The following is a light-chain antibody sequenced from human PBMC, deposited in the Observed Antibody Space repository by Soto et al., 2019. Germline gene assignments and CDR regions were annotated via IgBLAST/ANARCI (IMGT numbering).Light chain of an antibody. CDR3: RHYNHYSPGT. CDR1: QSVSSW. V-gene: IGKV1-5*01. Sequence: DIQMTQTPATLSAFAGDRVTVTCRASQSVSSWVAWYQEKPGRGPKLLIYDASTWQSGVPSRFIGRGSGTEFTLTITSMQSDDFANYYCRHYNHYSPGTFWQGTRGEV. CDR2: DAS. J-gene: IGKJ1*01.